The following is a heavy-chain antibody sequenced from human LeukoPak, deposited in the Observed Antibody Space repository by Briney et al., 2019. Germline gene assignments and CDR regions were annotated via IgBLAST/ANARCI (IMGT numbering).Heavy chain of an antibody. J-gene: IGHJ4*02. CDR3: AKARYFDWLDDY. CDR2: IRYDGTNK. D-gene: IGHD3-9*01. Sequence: GGSLRLSCAASGFTFSSYGMHWVRQAPGKGLEWVAFIRYDGTNKYYADSVKGRFTISRDNSKNTLYLQMNSLGAEDTAVYYCAKARYFDWLDDYWGQGTLVTVSS. V-gene: IGHV3-30*02. CDR1: GFTFSSYG.